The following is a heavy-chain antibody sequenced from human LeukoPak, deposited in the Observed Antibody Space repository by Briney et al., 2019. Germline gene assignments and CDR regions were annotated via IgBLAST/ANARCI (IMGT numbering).Heavy chain of an antibody. CDR1: GFTFSNSA. V-gene: IGHV3-23*01. D-gene: IGHD6-19*01. CDR2: ISNSGGNT. J-gene: IGHJ5*02. Sequence: PGGSLRLSCAASGFTFSNSATSWVRQAPGKGLEWVSVISNSGGNTFYADFVKGRFTISRDNSKNTLYLQMNSLRAEDTAVYFCAKLPVYSSGWGTWGQGTLVTVSS. CDR3: AKLPVYSSGWGT.